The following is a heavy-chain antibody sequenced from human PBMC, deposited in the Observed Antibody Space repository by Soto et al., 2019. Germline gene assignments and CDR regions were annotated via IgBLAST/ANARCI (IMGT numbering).Heavy chain of an antibody. J-gene: IGHJ6*02. CDR1: GFTFSGSA. CDR2: IRSKANKYAT. V-gene: IGHV3-73*02. CDR3: TNPQVYYGMDV. Sequence: EVQLVESGGGLVQPGGSLKLSCAASGFTFSGSAVHWVRQASGKGLEWVGRIRSKANKYATAYAASVQGRFTIFRDDLKNTAYLQMNSLKTEYTAVYYCTNPQVYYGMDVWGQGTTVTVSS.